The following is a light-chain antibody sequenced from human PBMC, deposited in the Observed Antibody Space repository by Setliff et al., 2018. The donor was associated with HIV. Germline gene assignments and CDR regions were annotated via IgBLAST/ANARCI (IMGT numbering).Light chain of an antibody. Sequence: SYELTQPPSVSVAPGKTARITCGGNNIRSKSVHWYQQKPGQAPVLVISYDSDRPSGIPERFSGSNSGNTATLTISRVEAGDEADYYCQVWDSSSDHPYVFGTGTKVTVL. CDR3: QVWDSSSDHPYV. CDR1: NIRSKS. V-gene: IGLV3-21*04. J-gene: IGLJ1*01. CDR2: YDS.